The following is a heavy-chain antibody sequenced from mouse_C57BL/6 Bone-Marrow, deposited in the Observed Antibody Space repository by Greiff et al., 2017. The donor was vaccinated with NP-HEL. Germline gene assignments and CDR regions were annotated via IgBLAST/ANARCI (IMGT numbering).Heavy chain of an antibody. CDR2: INPSSGYT. J-gene: IGHJ2*01. Sequence: VHLVESGPELVRPGVSVKLSCKASGYTFTSCWMHWVKQRPGQGLEWIGYINPSSGYTKYNQKFKDKATLTEDKSSSTAYMQLSSLTYEDSAVYYCARSSDWGKGATLTVAS. V-gene: IGHV1-7*01. CDR3: ARSSD. D-gene: IGHD6-1*01. CDR1: GYTFTSCW.